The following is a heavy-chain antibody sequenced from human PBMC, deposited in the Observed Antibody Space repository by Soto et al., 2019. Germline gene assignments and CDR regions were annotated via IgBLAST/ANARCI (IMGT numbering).Heavy chain of an antibody. CDR2: ISSGSSYI. CDR1: EFTFSVYS. J-gene: IGHJ6*02. CDR3: TRDRVKIRGGYYHYYGMEV. D-gene: IGHD3-10*01. Sequence: DVQLEESGGGLVKPGGYLRLSCVASEFTFSVYSMNWVRQAPGKGLAWVSSISSGSSYIYYADSVKGRFTISRDNDKSSLFLHMNSLRVDDTAVYYCTRDRVKIRGGYYHYYGMEVWGQGTTVTVSS. V-gene: IGHV3-21*02.